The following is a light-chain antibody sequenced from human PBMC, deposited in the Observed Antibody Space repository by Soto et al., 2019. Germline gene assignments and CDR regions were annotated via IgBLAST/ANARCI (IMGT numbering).Light chain of an antibody. CDR3: CSYAGSYSWV. CDR1: RSDVGGYNY. CDR2: DVS. J-gene: IGLJ3*02. Sequence: QSALTQPRSVSGSPGQSVTISCTGTRSDVGGYNYVSWYQQHPGKAPKLLIYDVSKRPSGVPDRFSGSKSGNTASLTISGLQAEDVGDYYCCSYAGSYSWVFGGGTKLTVL. V-gene: IGLV2-11*01.